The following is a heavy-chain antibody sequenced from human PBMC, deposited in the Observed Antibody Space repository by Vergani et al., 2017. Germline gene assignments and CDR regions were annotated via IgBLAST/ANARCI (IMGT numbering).Heavy chain of an antibody. V-gene: IGHV3-23*01. Sequence: EVQLLESGGSLKQPGGSVRLSCAGAGFTFDTYTMAYVRQAPGKGLEWVATISSGGGDIFYADSLKGRFTISRDNSKNTLFLQMNSLKDEDTAVYYCTTAXGLYYLHGEYFQYWVRGTLVSVSS. CDR3: TTAXGLYYLHGEYFQY. D-gene: IGHD3-10*01. CDR1: GFTFDTYT. J-gene: IGHJ1*01. CDR2: ISSGGGDI.